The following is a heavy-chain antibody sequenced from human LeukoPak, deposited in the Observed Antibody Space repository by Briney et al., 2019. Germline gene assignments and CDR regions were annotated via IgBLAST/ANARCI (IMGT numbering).Heavy chain of an antibody. D-gene: IGHD4-17*01. CDR3: VREVGYGDYVSTNNWFDP. V-gene: IGHV1-69*10. CDR1: GGTFSSYA. CDR2: IIPILGMA. Sequence: ASVKVSCKASGGTFSSYAVSWVRQAPGQGLEWMGGIIPILGMAHYAQKFQGRVTITADKSTSTAYMELSSLRSEDTAVYYCVREVGYGDYVSTNNWFDPWGQGTLVIVSS. J-gene: IGHJ5*02.